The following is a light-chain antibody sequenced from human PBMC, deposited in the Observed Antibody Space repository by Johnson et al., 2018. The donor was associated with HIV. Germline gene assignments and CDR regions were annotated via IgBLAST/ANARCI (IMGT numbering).Light chain of an antibody. Sequence: QSVLTQPPSVSAAPGRKVTISCSGSSSNIGNSYVSWYQQLPGTAPKLLIYENDRRPSGIPDRFSASKSGTSATLAITGLQTGDEADYYCGTWISTGSVFGSGTKVTVL. CDR1: SSNIGNSY. CDR2: END. CDR3: GTWISTGSV. J-gene: IGLJ1*01. V-gene: IGLV1-51*01.